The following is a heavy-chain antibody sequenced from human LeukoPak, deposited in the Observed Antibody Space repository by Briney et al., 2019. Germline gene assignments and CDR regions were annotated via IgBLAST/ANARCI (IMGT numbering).Heavy chain of an antibody. V-gene: IGHV4-39*01. Sequence: SETLSLTCTVSGGSISSSSYYWGWIRQPPGKGLEWIGSIYYSGSTYYNPSLKSRVTISVDTSKYQFSLKLSSVTAADTAAYYCARINLKYSSGWYMYYYYYMDVWGKGTTVTVSS. CDR3: ARINLKYSSGWYMYYYYYMDV. D-gene: IGHD6-19*01. CDR2: IYYSGST. J-gene: IGHJ6*03. CDR1: GGSISSSSYY.